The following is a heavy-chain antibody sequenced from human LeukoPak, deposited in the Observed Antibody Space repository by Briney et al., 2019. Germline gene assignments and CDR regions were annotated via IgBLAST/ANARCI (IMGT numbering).Heavy chain of an antibody. CDR2: INHSGST. V-gene: IGHV4-34*01. Sequence: SETLSLTCAVYGGSFSGYYWSWIRQPPGKGLEWIGEINHSGSTNYNPSLKSRVTISVDTSKNQFSLKLSSVTAADTAVYYCARSRTGVAHFDYWGQGTLVTVSS. J-gene: IGHJ4*02. D-gene: IGHD5-12*01. CDR3: ARSRTGVAHFDY. CDR1: GGSFSGYY.